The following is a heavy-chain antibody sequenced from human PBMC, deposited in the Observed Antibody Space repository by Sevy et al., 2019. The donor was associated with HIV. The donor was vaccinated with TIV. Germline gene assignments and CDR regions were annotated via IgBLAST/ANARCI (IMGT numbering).Heavy chain of an antibody. CDR2: INPSGGST. J-gene: IGHJ6*03. D-gene: IGHD3-3*01. Sequence: ASVKVSCKASGYTFTSYYMHWVRQAPGQGLEWMGIINPSGGSTSYAQKFQGTVTMTRDTSTSTVYMDLSSLRYEDTAVYYCARVSGLYYYYYYMDVWGKGTTVTVSS. CDR1: GYTFTSYY. V-gene: IGHV1-46*01. CDR3: ARVSGLYYYYYYMDV.